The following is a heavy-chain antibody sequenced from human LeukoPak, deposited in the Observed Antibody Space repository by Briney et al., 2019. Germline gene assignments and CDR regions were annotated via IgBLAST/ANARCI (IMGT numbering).Heavy chain of an antibody. J-gene: IGHJ5*01. CDR1: GGSISSNNW. CDR3: AKGYSSGYGFDFFDS. V-gene: IGHV4-4*02. CDR2: INHSGTT. D-gene: IGHD5-12*01. Sequence: SGTLSLTCAVSGGSISSNNWWSWVRQPPGKGLEWIGEINHSGTTNDNPSLKSRVTISVDKSKNRFSLRLNSVTAADTAVYYCAKGYSSGYGFDFFDSWGQGSLVTVSS.